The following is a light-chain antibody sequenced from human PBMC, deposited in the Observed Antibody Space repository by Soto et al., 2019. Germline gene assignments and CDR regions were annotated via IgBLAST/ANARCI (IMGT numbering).Light chain of an antibody. V-gene: IGLV2-14*01. CDR3: SSHTTSNTVV. CDR2: NVN. J-gene: IGLJ2*01. Sequence: QSALTQPASVSGSPGHSITISCTGTSSDVGAYVFVSWFQQHPGKVPKLMLYNVNSRPSGVPERFSGSKSGNTASLTISGLQTEDEADYYCSSHTTSNTVVFGGGTKLTVL. CDR1: SSDVGAYVF.